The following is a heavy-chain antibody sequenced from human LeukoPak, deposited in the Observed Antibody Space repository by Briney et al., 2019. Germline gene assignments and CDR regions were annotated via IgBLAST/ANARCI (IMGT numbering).Heavy chain of an antibody. Sequence: SETLSLTCTVSGGSISSYYWSWIRQPPGKGLEWIGYIYYTGNTNYNPSLKSRVTISVDTSKNQFSLNLSSVTAAVTAIYYCARLGGATSPFGYWGQGTLVTVSS. CDR3: ARLGGATSPFGY. D-gene: IGHD1-26*01. CDR2: IYYTGNT. CDR1: GGSISSYY. V-gene: IGHV4-59*08. J-gene: IGHJ4*02.